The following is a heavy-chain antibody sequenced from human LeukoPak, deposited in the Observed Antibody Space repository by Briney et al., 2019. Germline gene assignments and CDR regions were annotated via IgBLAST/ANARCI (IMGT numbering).Heavy chain of an antibody. V-gene: IGHV4-59*08. Sequence: SETLSLTCTVSGGSISTYCWSWVRQPPGKGLEWIGYSCYSGTSNYNASLKSRVTISVDTSKNKFSLKLNSVTAAGTAVYYCASSRLRSALDIWGQGTMVTVSS. J-gene: IGHJ3*02. CDR1: GGSISTYC. CDR2: SCYSGTS. CDR3: ASSRLRSALDI. D-gene: IGHD4-17*01.